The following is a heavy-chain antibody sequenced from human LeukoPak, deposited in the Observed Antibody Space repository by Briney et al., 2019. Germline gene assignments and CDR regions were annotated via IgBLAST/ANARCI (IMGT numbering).Heavy chain of an antibody. CDR1: GFTFSSYS. V-gene: IGHV3-21*01. CDR2: ISSSSSYI. CDR3: ARDRRSVGATNYYYYGMDV. Sequence: GGSLRLSCAASGFTFSSYSMNWVRQAPGKGLEWVSSISSSSSYIYYADSVKGRFTISRDNAKNSLYLQMNSLRAEDTAVYYCARDRRSVGATNYYYYGMDVWGQGTTVTVSS. D-gene: IGHD1-26*01. J-gene: IGHJ6*02.